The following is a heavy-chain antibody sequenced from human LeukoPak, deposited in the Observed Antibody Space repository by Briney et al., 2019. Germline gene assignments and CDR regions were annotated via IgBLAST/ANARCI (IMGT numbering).Heavy chain of an antibody. V-gene: IGHV3-30*02. CDR3: AKGAYSSSLYNWFDP. Sequence: GGSLRLSCAASGFTFSSYGMHWVRQAPGKGLEWVAFIRYDGSNKYYADSVKGRFTISRDNSKNTLYLQMNSLRAEDTAVYYCAKGAYSSSLYNWFDPWGQGTLVTVSS. J-gene: IGHJ5*02. D-gene: IGHD6-13*01. CDR1: GFTFSSYG. CDR2: IRYDGSNK.